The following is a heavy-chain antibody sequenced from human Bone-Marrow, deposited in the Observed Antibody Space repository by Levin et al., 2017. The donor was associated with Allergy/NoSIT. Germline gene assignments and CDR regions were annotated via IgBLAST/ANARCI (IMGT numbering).Heavy chain of an antibody. J-gene: IGHJ3*02. CDR1: GYSFTNYW. CDR3: ARLYCSGGNCHGAFDI. D-gene: IGHD2-15*01. Sequence: KVSCKGSGYSFTNYWIAWVRQMPGKGLEWMGIIFPTDSDTRYSPSFQGQVTISADKSISAAYLQWSSLKASDTAMYFCARLYCSGGNCHGAFDIWGQGTMVTVSS. V-gene: IGHV5-51*01. CDR2: IFPTDSDT.